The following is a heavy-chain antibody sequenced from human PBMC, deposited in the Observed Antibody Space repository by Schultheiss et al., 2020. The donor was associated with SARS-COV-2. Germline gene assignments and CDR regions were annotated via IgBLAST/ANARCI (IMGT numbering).Heavy chain of an antibody. CDR1: GGSISSSNW. Sequence: SETLSLTCAVSGGSISSSNWWSWVRQPPGKGLEWIGEIYHSGSTNYNPSLKSRVTISVDKSKNQFSLKLSSVTAADTAVYYCARGGVDYYGSGSYGDYYYYYGMDVWGQGTTVTVS. CDR3: ARGGVDYYGSGSYGDYYYYYGMDV. CDR2: IYHSGST. V-gene: IGHV4-4*02. J-gene: IGHJ6*02. D-gene: IGHD3-10*01.